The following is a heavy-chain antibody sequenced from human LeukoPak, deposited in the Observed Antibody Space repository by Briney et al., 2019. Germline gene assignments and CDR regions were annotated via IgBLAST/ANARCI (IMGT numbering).Heavy chain of an antibody. D-gene: IGHD6-19*01. J-gene: IGHJ3*02. CDR2: ISAYNGNT. CDR3: ARFGLGTRIEVAGIPFDI. CDR1: GYTFSSSA. V-gene: IGHV1-18*01. Sequence: ASVKVSCKASGYTFSSSAISWVRQAPGQGLEWMGWISAYNGNTNYAQKLQGRVTMTTDTSTSTAYMELRSLRSDDTAVYYCARFGLGTRIEVAGIPFDIWGQGTMVTVSS.